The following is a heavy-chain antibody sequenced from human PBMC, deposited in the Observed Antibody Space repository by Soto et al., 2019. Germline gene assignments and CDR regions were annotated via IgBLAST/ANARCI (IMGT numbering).Heavy chain of an antibody. CDR1: GGSISSSGYY. J-gene: IGHJ3*02. CDR3: ARLREGSGDTNALDI. Sequence: SETLSLTCTVSGGSISSSGYYWSWIRQHPGKGLEWIGYMFYSGNTFLNPSLKSRVAISADTSKNQFSLKLTSVTAADTALYYCARLREGSGDTNALDIWGQGTMVT. CDR2: MFYSGNT. V-gene: IGHV4-31*03. D-gene: IGHD2-15*01.